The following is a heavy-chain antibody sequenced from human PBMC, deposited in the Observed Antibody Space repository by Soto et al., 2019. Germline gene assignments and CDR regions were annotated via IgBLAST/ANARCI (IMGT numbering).Heavy chain of an antibody. CDR1: GGTFSSYT. Sequence: SVKVSCKASGGTFSSYTISWVRQAPGQGLEWMGRIIPILGIANYAQKFQGRVTITADKSTSTAYMELSSLRSEDTAVYYCARDPLYSSGYFDYWGQGTLVTVSS. CDR3: ARDPLYSSGYFDY. J-gene: IGHJ4*02. V-gene: IGHV1-69*04. CDR2: IIPILGIA. D-gene: IGHD6-19*01.